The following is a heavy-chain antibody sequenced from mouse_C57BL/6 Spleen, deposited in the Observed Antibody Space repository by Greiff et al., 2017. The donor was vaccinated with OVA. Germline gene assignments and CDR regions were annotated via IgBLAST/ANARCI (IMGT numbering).Heavy chain of an antibody. Sequence: VQLQQSGPELVKTGASVKISCKASGYAFSRSWMNWVKQRPGKGLEWLGRIYPGDGDTNYNGKFRGKATLTADKSSSTAYMQLSSLTSEDSAVYFCARELGPFDYWGQGTALTVYS. CDR3: ARELGPFDY. CDR1: GYAFSRSW. D-gene: IGHD4-1*01. J-gene: IGHJ2*01. CDR2: IYPGDGDT. V-gene: IGHV1-82*01.